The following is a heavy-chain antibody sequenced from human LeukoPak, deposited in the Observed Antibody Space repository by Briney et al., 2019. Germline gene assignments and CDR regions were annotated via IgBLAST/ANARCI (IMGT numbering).Heavy chain of an antibody. CDR2: ISGDGSVT. J-gene: IGHJ5*02. CDR3: ATAGGETSRMGFDP. V-gene: IGHV3-74*01. CDR1: GFTFRRYC. Sequence: GGSLRLSCADSGFTFRRYCMHWVRQTPGKGLVWVSCISGDGSVTRYADSVKGRFTISRDNTRNTLYLQMHSLRVEDMAVYYCATAGGETSRMGFDPWGQGSLVTVSS. D-gene: IGHD4-17*01.